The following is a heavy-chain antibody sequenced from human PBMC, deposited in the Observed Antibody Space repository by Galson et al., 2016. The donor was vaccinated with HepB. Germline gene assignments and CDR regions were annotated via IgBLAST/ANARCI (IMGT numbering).Heavy chain of an antibody. CDR1: GYTFASYG. V-gene: IGHV1-18*01. CDR3: ARERSAFYYYYYGMDV. CDR2: ISGYNGNT. D-gene: IGHD3-3*02. J-gene: IGHJ6*02. Sequence: SVKVSCKASGYTFASYGISWVRQAPGQGLEWMGWISGYNGNTEYAKKFQGRVTMTTDTSTSTVYMELRSLISDDTAVYYRARERSAFYYYYYGMDVWGQGTTVTGAS.